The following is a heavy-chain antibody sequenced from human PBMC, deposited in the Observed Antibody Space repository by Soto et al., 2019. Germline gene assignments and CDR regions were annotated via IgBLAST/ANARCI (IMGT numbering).Heavy chain of an antibody. CDR1: GGTFSSYA. CDR3: VSSGDRNGGYYWGMYFDY. D-gene: IGHD6-19*01. CDR2: IIPIFGTT. Sequence: QVQLVQSGAEVKKPGSSVKVSCKASGGTFSSYAISWVRQAPGQGLECMGGIIPIFGTTNYAQKFQGRVTITADESTSTAYMELSSLRSEDTAVYYCVSSGDRNGGYYWGMYFDYWGQGTLVTVSS. V-gene: IGHV1-69*12. J-gene: IGHJ4*02.